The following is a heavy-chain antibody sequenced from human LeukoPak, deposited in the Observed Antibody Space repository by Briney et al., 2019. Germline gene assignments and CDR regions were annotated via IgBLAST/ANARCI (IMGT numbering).Heavy chain of an antibody. J-gene: IGHJ3*02. CDR3: AKDRDSRDWYKDAFDI. D-gene: IGHD6-19*01. CDR2: I. V-gene: IGHV3-23*01. CDR1: GFTFTSYA. Sequence: GGSLRLSCAASGFTFTSYAMSGVRQAPGKGLEWVSAIKGRFTISRDNSKNTLYLQMSSLRAEDTAIYYCAKDRDSRDWYKDAFDIWGQGTMVTVSS.